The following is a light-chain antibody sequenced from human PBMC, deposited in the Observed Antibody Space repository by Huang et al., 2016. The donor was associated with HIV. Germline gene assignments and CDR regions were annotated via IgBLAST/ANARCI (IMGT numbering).Light chain of an antibody. Sequence: DIQMTQSPSSLSASIGDRVNITCRASRNIGSLLNWYQQKPGRAPKLLIFTTSTLESGVPARFSGSGSGTDFTRTINSLQYEDFATYSCQQSYSSPRVTFGPGTTVDIK. CDR1: RNIGSL. CDR2: TTS. CDR3: QQSYSSPRVT. V-gene: IGKV1-39*01. J-gene: IGKJ3*01.